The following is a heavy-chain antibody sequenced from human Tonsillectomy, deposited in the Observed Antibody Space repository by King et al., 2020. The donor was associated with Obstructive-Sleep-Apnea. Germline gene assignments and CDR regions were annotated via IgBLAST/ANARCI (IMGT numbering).Heavy chain of an antibody. Sequence: VQLVESGGALVKPGGSLRLSCEASEFTVADAWMSWVRQAPGKGLEWVGHIKSKTHGVTTDYAAPVKGRYIISRDDSKKTLYLQMNSLKIEDTGVYYCVRLRISGGTWSYNYLMDVWGQGTTVTVSS. V-gene: IGHV3-15*02. D-gene: IGHD1-20*01. CDR3: VRLRISGGTWSYNYLMDV. CDR1: EFTVADAW. J-gene: IGHJ6*02. CDR2: IKSKTHGVTT.